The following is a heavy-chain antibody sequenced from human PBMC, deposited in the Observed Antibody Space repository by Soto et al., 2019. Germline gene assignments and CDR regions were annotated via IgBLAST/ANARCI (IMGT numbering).Heavy chain of an antibody. D-gene: IGHD2-2*01. CDR2: ISSSSSYI. V-gene: IGHV3-21*01. Sequence: GGSLRLSCAASGFTVSSYSMNWVRQAPGKGLEWVSSISSSSSYIYYADSVKGRFTISRDNAKNSLYLQMNSLRAEDTAVYYCARDIVVVPAAIGNAFDIWGQGTMVTVSS. CDR1: GFTVSSYS. J-gene: IGHJ3*02. CDR3: ARDIVVVPAAIGNAFDI.